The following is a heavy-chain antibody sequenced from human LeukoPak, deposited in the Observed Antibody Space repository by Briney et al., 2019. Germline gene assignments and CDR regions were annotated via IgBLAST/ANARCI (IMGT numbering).Heavy chain of an antibody. Sequence: ASVKVSCKASGYTFTGYYTHWVRQAPGQGLEWMGWINPNSGGTNYAQKFQGRVTMTRDTSISTAYMELSRLRSDDTAVYYCARDAGYSFGWSNWGQGTLVTVSS. CDR1: GYTFTGYY. J-gene: IGHJ4*02. D-gene: IGHD5-18*01. V-gene: IGHV1-2*02. CDR2: INPNSGGT. CDR3: ARDAGYSFGWSN.